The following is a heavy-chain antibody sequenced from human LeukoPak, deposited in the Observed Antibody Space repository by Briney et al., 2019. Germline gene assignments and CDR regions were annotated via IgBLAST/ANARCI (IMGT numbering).Heavy chain of an antibody. D-gene: IGHD3-10*01. Sequence: PGGTLRLSCAASGFTFSSYGMSWVRQAPGKGLEWVSAISGSGGSTYYADSVKGRFTISRDNSKNTLYLQMNSLRAEDTAVYYCAKDQPSGFEIFDYWGQGTLVTVSS. J-gene: IGHJ4*02. CDR1: GFTFSSYG. CDR3: AKDQPSGFEIFDY. V-gene: IGHV3-23*01. CDR2: ISGSGGST.